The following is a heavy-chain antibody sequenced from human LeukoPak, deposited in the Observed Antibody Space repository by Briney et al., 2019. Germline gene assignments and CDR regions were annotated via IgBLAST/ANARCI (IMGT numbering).Heavy chain of an antibody. CDR3: ARTVVPAADDAFDI. V-gene: IGHV3-21*06. Sequence: GGSLRLSCAASGFTFSTFAMHWVRLSPGKGLEWVSSITGSGPYMLYADSVKHRFTISRDNTKNLLYLEMNSLRAEDTAMYYCARTVVPAADDAFDIWGQGTMVTVSS. J-gene: IGHJ3*02. D-gene: IGHD2-2*01. CDR2: ITGSGPYM. CDR1: GFTFSTFA.